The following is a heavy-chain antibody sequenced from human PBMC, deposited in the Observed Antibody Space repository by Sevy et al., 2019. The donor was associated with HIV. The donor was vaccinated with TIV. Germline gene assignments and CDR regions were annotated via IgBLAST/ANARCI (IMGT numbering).Heavy chain of an antibody. Sequence: GGSLRLSCAASGFTFSSYAMHWVRQAPGKGLEWVAVISYDGSNKYYADSVKGRFTISRDNSKNTLYLQMNSLRAEDTAVYYYARALIVVVVDAFDIWGQGTMVTVSS. J-gene: IGHJ3*02. V-gene: IGHV3-30*04. D-gene: IGHD3-22*01. CDR2: ISYDGSNK. CDR1: GFTFSSYA. CDR3: ARALIVVVVDAFDI.